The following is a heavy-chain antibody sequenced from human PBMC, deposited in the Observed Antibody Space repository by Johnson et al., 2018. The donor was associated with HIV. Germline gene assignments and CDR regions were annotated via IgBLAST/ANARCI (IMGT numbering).Heavy chain of an antibody. D-gene: IGHD2-21*01. CDR2: ISGSDGST. CDR1: GFTFSSYA. Sequence: VQLVESGGGLVQPGGSLRLSCAASGFTFSSYAMTWVRQAPGKGLEWVSAISGSDGSTYYADSVKGRFTISRDNSKNTLYLQINSLSSEDTAVYYWAKGEVYCGGDCLDTFDIWGQGTMVTVSS. CDR3: AKGEVYCGGDCLDTFDI. J-gene: IGHJ3*02. V-gene: IGHV3-23*04.